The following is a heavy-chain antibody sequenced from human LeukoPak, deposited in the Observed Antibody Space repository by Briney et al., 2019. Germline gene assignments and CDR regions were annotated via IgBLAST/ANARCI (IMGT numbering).Heavy chain of an antibody. J-gene: IGHJ4*02. CDR2: ISAYSGNT. Sequence: GASVKVSCKASGYTFTSYGISWVRQAPGQGLEWMGWISAYSGNTNYAQKLQGRVTMTTDTSTSTAYMELRSLRSDDTAVYYCASSSSGWYPLDYWGQGTLVTVSS. CDR3: ASSSSGWYPLDY. D-gene: IGHD6-19*01. CDR1: GYTFTSYG. V-gene: IGHV1-18*01.